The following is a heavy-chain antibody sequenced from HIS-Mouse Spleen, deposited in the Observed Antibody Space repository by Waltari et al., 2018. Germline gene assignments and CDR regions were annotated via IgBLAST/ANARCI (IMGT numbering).Heavy chain of an antibody. D-gene: IGHD6-13*01. CDR1: GGSISSRSYY. V-gene: IGHV4-39*07. CDR2: NYYRGST. CDR3: AREIPYSSSWYDWYFDL. Sequence: QLQLQESGPGLVKPSETLSLTCTVSGGSISSRSYYWGWIRQPPGTELEWIGGNYYRGSTYYNPALKSRVTMSVDTSKNQCSLKLSSVTAADTAGYYCAREIPYSSSWYDWYFDLWGRGTLVTVSS. J-gene: IGHJ2*01.